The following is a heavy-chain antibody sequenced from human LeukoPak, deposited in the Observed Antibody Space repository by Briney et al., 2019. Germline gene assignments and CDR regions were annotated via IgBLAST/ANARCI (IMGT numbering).Heavy chain of an antibody. D-gene: IGHD3-22*01. Sequence: PGGSLRLSCEASGFTFNTYWMSWVRQVPGKGLEWVANINQDGTEKHYVDSVRGRFTISRDNAKNSLFLQMNSLRAEDTAVYFCARDLYYFESEGYYASDHWGQGTLVTVSS. V-gene: IGHV3-7*01. J-gene: IGHJ4*02. CDR1: GFTFNTYW. CDR3: ARDLYYFESEGYYASDH. CDR2: INQDGTEK.